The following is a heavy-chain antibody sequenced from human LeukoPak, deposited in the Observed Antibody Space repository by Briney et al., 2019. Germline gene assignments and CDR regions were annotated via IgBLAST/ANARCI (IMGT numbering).Heavy chain of an antibody. CDR2: IYYSGST. CDR3: ARDFGVWFGELGYYYYGMDV. J-gene: IGHJ6*02. V-gene: IGHV4-59*01. D-gene: IGHD3-10*01. CDR1: GGSISSYY. Sequence: SETLSLTCTVSGGSISSYYWSWIRQPPGKGLGWIGYIYYSGSTNYNPSLKSRVTISVDTSKNQFSLKLSSVTAADTAVYYCARDFGVWFGELGYYYYGMDVWGQGTTVTVSS.